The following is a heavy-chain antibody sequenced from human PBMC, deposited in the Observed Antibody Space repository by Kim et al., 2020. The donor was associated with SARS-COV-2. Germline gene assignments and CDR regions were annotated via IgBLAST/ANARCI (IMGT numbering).Heavy chain of an antibody. CDR1: GFTVSSNY. D-gene: IGHD3-22*01. V-gene: IGHV3-53*01. J-gene: IGHJ3*01. Sequence: GGSLRLSCAASGFTVSSNYMSWVRQAPGKGLEWVSVIYSGGSTYYADSVKGRFTISRDNSKNTLYLQMNSLRAEDTAVYYCARDLEYYYDSSGPIRGQGTMVTVSS. CDR3: ARDLEYYYDSSGPI. CDR2: IYSGGST.